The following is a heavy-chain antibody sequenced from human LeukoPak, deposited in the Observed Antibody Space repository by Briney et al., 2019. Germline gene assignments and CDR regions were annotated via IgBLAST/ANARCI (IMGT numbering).Heavy chain of an antibody. V-gene: IGHV4-59*01. J-gene: IGHJ4*02. CDR3: ARVLLIGLGGDPFFDY. Sequence: SETLSLTCTVSGGSISNYYWSWIRQPPGKGLEWIGYIYYSGSTNYNPSLKSRVTISVDTSKNQFSLKMRSVTAADTAVFFCARVLLIGLGGDPFFDYWGQGTLVSVSS. CDR2: IYYSGST. CDR1: GGSISNYY. D-gene: IGHD2-21*02.